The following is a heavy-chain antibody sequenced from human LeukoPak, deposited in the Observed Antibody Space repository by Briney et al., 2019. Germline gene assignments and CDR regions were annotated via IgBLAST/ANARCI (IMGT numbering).Heavy chain of an antibody. Sequence: GGSLRLSCAASGXTFTSYWMSWVRQGPEKGLEWVAVTNLDGSEKYYVDSVRGRFTISRDNAKKSLNLQMDSLRAEDTAVYYCATSPRGSYNYWGQGTLVTVSS. CDR3: ATSPRGSYNY. CDR1: GXTFTSYW. CDR2: TNLDGSEK. J-gene: IGHJ4*02. V-gene: IGHV3-7*03. D-gene: IGHD1-26*01.